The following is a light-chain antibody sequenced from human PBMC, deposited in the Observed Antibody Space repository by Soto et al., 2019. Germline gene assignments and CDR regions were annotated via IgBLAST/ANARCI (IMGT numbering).Light chain of an antibody. CDR1: SSDIGGNNY. CDR3: SSYTPSSTL. J-gene: IGLJ2*01. CDR2: DVT. Sequence: QSALTQPASVSGSPGQSITISYTGTSSDIGGNNYVSWYQQHPGKAPKLMIYDVTNRPSGVSNRFSGSKSGNTASLTISGLQAEDEADYYCSSYTPSSTLFGGGTKLTVL. V-gene: IGLV2-14*03.